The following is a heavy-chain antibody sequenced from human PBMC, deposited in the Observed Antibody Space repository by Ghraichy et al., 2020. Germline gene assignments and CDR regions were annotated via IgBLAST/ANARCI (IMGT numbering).Heavy chain of an antibody. D-gene: IGHD3-3*01. J-gene: IGHJ6*02. CDR3: ARHNYDFWSGYYSYYYYYGMDV. CDR1: GFTFSSYW. V-gene: IGHV3-7*01. CDR2: IKQDGSEK. Sequence: GESLNISCAASGFTFSSYWMSWVRQAPGKGLEWVANIKQDGSEKYYVDSVKGRFTISRDNAKNSLYLQMNSLRAEDTAVYYCARHNYDFWSGYYSYYYYYGMDVWGQGTTVTVSS.